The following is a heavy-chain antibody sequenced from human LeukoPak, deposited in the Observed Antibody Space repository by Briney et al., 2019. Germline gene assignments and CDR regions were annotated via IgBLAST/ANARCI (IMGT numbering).Heavy chain of an antibody. CDR3: ARDMGY. V-gene: IGHV3-48*03. CDR2: ISSSGGTI. CDR1: GSTLSSYD. D-gene: IGHD3-10*01. Sequence: PGGSLRLSCAASGSTLSSYDINWVRQAPGKGLEWVSYISSSGGTIYYADSVKGRFTISRDNAKNSLYLQMNSLRVEDTAVYYCARDMGYWGQGTLVTVSS. J-gene: IGHJ4*02.